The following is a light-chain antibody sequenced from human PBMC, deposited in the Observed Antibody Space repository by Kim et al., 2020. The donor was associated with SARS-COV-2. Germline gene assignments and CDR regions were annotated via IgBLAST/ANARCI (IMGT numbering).Light chain of an antibody. CDR2: EVT. J-gene: IGLJ1*01. CDR3: SSYAGSNNYV. Sequence: GQSVTISCTGTSSDVGGYNYVSWYQQKPGKAPKVMMYEVTKRPSGVPDRFSGSKSGNTASLTVSGLQAEDEADYYCSSYAGSNNYVFGTGTKVTVL. CDR1: SSDVGGYNY. V-gene: IGLV2-8*01.